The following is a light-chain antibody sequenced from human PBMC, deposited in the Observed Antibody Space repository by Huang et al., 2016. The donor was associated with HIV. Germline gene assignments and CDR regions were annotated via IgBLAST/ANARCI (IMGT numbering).Light chain of an antibody. CDR1: QGISSY. CDR2: AAS. V-gene: IGKV1-9*01. CDR3: QQLNSYP. J-gene: IGKJ5*01. Sequence: IQLTQSPSSLSASVGDRVTITCRASQGISSYLAWYQQKPGKAPKLLIYAASTLQSGVPSRFGGSGSGTDFTLTISSLQPEDSATYYCQQLNSYPFGQGTRLEIK.